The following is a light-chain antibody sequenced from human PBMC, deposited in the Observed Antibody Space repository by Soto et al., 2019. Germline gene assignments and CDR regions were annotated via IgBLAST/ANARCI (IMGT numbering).Light chain of an antibody. V-gene: IGLV2-14*01. CDR1: SNDVGSFNY. CDR3: ASYATSTTLYV. Sequence: QSALTQPASVSGSPGQSINLSCTATSNDVGSFNYVSWYQHHPGNAPKLMIYEVTSRPSGVSNRFSGSKSGNTASLTISGLQAEDEADYYCASYATSTTLYVFGSGTKVTVL. J-gene: IGLJ1*01. CDR2: EVT.